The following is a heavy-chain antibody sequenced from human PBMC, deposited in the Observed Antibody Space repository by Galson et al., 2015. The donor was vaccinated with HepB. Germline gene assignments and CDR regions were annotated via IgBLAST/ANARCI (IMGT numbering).Heavy chain of an antibody. J-gene: IGHJ4*02. Sequence: SVKVSCKASGGTFSSYAISWVRQAPGQGLEWMGGIIPIFGTANYAQKFQGRVTITADESTSTAYMELSSLRSEDTAVYYCARVTTGTTAADYWGQGTLVTASS. V-gene: IGHV1-69*13. D-gene: IGHD1-1*01. CDR1: GGTFSSYA. CDR3: ARVTTGTTAADY. CDR2: IIPIFGTA.